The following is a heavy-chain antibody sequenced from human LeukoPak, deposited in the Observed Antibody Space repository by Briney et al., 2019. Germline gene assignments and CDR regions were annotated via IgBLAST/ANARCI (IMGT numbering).Heavy chain of an antibody. J-gene: IGHJ4*02. V-gene: IGHV3-21*01. CDR3: ASDVGRSSSSIKNDY. CDR2: ISSSSYI. Sequence: GGSLRLSCAASGFTFSSYSMNWVRQAPGKGLEWVSSISSSSYIYYADSVKGRFTISRDNAKNSLYLQMNSLRAEDTAVYYCASDVGRSSSSIKNDYWGQGTLVTVSS. D-gene: IGHD6-6*01. CDR1: GFTFSSYS.